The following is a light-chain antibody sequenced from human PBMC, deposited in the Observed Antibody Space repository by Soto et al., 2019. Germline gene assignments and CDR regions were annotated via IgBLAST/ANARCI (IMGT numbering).Light chain of an antibody. CDR2: GAS. Sequence: IVLTQSPDTLSLSPGERATLYCRASRSVSSSYLAWYQHKAGQAPRLLISGASNMATDIPDRFSGSESGTDFSLTISSLEPEDFAVYYCQHYGSSPPYTFGQGTKLEIK. V-gene: IGKV3-20*01. J-gene: IGKJ2*01. CDR1: RSVSSSY. CDR3: QHYGSSPPYT.